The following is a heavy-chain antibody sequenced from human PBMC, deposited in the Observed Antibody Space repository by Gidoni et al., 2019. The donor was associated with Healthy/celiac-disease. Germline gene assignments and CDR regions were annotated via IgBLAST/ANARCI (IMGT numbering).Heavy chain of an antibody. CDR3: ARDRRGRIAAAGYFDY. J-gene: IGHJ4*02. CDR1: GFTFSSYG. D-gene: IGHD6-13*01. Sequence: QVQLVESGGGVVQPGRSLRLSCAASGFTFSSYGMHWVRQAPGKGLEWVAVIWYDGSNKYYADSGKGRFTISRDNSKNTLYLQMNSLRAEDTAVYYCARDRRGRIAAAGYFDYWGQGTLVTVSS. CDR2: IWYDGSNK. V-gene: IGHV3-33*01.